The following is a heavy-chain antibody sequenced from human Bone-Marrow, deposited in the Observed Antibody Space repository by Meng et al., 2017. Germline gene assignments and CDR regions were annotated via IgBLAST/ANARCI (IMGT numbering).Heavy chain of an antibody. CDR1: GFTFSSYN. CDR2: NNTDVSST. D-gene: IGHD4-17*01. J-gene: IGHJ5*02. Sequence: GEFLKTSCAASGFTFSSYNMHWVRQTPGEGLVWVSRNNTDVSSTTYADSEKGRFTISRDNSKNTLYLQMNSLGAEDTAIYFCAKVPYGDSFNWFDPRGQGTLVTVSS. V-gene: IGHV3-74*03. CDR3: AKVPYGDSFNWFDP.